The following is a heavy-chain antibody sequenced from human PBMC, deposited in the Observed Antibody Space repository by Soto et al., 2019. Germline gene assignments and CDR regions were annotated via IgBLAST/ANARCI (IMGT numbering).Heavy chain of an antibody. J-gene: IGHJ4*01. D-gene: IGHD6-13*01. CDR1: GYSFTSYW. CDR2: IDPSDSYT. V-gene: IGHV5-10-1*01. Sequence: PAESVTTSCKGPGYSFTSYWIIWVLQMPGKGLEWMGRIDPSDSYTNYSPSFQGHVTISADKSISTAYLQWSSLKASDTAMYYCARQGIAAAGTNFDYWGHGTMVTVSS. CDR3: ARQGIAAAGTNFDY.